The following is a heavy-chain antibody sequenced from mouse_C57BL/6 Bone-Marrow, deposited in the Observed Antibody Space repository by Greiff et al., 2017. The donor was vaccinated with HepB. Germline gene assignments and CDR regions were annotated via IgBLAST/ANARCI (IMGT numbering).Heavy chain of an antibody. CDR1: GYTFTSYW. V-gene: IGHV1-64*01. D-gene: IGHD1-1*01. CDR3: ARDYYGSSYCYFDV. CDR2: IHPNSGST. Sequence: QVQLQQPGAELVKPGASVKLSCKASGYTFTSYWMHWVKQRPGQGLEWIGMIHPNSGSTNYNEKFKSKATLTVDKSSSTAYMQLSSLTSEDSAVYYCARDYYGSSYCYFDVWGTGTTVTVSS. J-gene: IGHJ1*03.